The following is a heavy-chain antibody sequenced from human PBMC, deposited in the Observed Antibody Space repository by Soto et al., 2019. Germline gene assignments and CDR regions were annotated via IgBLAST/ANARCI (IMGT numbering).Heavy chain of an antibody. CDR3: ATRAADYDFWSGYYSYYYYMDV. CDR1: GGSISSYY. J-gene: IGHJ6*03. V-gene: IGHV4-59*08. D-gene: IGHD3-3*01. Sequence: PSETLSLTCTVSGGSISSYYWSWIRQPPGKGLEWIGYIYYSGSTNYNPSLKSRVTISVDTSKNQFSLKLISVTAADTAVYYCATRAADYDFWSGYYSYYYYMDVWGKGTTVTVSS. CDR2: IYYSGST.